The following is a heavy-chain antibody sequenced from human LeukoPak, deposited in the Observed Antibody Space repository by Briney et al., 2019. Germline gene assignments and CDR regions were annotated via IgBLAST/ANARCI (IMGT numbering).Heavy chain of an antibody. J-gene: IGHJ4*02. Sequence: GGSLRLSCAASGFTFSSYWIGWVRQMPGKGLEWMGIIYPGDSDTRYTPSFEGQVTISGDKSISTAYLQWSSLKASDSAMYYCARHSSSWFIHWGQGTLVTVSS. CDR2: IYPGDSDT. D-gene: IGHD6-13*01. CDR3: ARHSSSWFIH. CDR1: GFTFSSYW. V-gene: IGHV5-51*01.